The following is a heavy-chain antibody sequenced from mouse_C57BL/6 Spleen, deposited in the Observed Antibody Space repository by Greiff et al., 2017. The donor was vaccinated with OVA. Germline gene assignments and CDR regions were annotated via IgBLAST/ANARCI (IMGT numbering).Heavy chain of an antibody. J-gene: IGHJ1*03. V-gene: IGHV1-15*01. CDR1: GYTFTDYE. CDR2: IDPETGGT. CDR3: TRGYYGYWYFDV. Sequence: QVQLKQSGAELVRPGASVTLSCKASGYTFTDYEMHWVKQTPVHGLEWIGAIDPETGGTAYNQKFKGKAILTADKSSSTAYMELRSLTSEDSAVYYCTRGYYGYWYFDVWGTGTTVTVSS. D-gene: IGHD2-1*01.